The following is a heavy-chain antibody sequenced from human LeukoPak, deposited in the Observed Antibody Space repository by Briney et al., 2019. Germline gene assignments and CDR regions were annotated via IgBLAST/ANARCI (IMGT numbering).Heavy chain of an antibody. D-gene: IGHD3-9*01. J-gene: IGHJ4*02. Sequence: PGGSLRLSCAASGFTFSSYSMNWVRQAPGKGLEWVSYISYSTSTIYYADSVKGRFTISRDNAKNSLYLQMNSLRAEDTALYYCAREVDSPGLYYFDYWGQGTLVTVSS. CDR3: AREVDSPGLYYFDY. V-gene: IGHV3-48*01. CDR2: ISYSTSTI. CDR1: GFTFSSYS.